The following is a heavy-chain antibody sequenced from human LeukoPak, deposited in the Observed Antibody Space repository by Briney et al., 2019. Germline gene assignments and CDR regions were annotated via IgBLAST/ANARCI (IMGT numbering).Heavy chain of an antibody. V-gene: IGHV1-46*01. CDR3: ARESVGDGYNLALDY. J-gene: IGHJ4*02. CDR2: INPSGGST. Sequence: ASVKVSCKASGYTFTSYYMHWVRQAPGQGLEWMGIINPSGGSTSYAQKFQGRVTMTRDTSTSTVYMELSSLRSEDTAVHYCARESVGDGYNLALDYWGQGTLVTVSS. D-gene: IGHD5-24*01. CDR1: GYTFTSYY.